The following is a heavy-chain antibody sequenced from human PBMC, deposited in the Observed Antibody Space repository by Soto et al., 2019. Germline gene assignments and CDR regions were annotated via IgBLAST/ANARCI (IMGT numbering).Heavy chain of an antibody. CDR3: AKPLGYFISTSCPFRSYYVMDV. CDR1: GFTFSSYG. Sequence: GGSLRLSCAASGFTFSSYGMHWVRQAPGKGLEWVAVISYDGSNKYYADYVKGRFTISRDNSKNTLYLKMNSLRVEDTAVYYCAKPLGYFISTSCPFRSYYVMDVWGQGTTVTVSS. D-gene: IGHD2-2*01. CDR2: ISYDGSNK. J-gene: IGHJ6*02. V-gene: IGHV3-30*18.